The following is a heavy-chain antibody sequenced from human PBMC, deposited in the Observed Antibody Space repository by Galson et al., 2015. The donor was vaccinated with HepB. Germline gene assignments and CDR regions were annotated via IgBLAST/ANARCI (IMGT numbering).Heavy chain of an antibody. CDR2: IYSGGST. Sequence: SLRLSCAASGFTFSSYGMHWVRQAPGKGLEWVSVIYSGGSTYYADSVKGRFTISRDNSKNTLYLQMNSLRAEDTAVYYCARDSRGYLGTFDYWGQGTLVTVSS. CDR3: ARDSRGYLGTFDY. J-gene: IGHJ4*02. D-gene: IGHD1-1*01. V-gene: IGHV3-53*01. CDR1: GFTFSSYG.